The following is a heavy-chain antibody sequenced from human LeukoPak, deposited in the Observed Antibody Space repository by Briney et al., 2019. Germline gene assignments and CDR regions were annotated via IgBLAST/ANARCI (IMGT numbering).Heavy chain of an antibody. Sequence: GGSLRLSCAASGFAFSTYGMHWVRQAPGKGLEWVSYISSSGSTIYYADSVKGRFTISRDNAKNSLYLQMNSLRAEDTAVYYCARGYYGSGIADYWGQGTLVTVSS. D-gene: IGHD3-10*01. J-gene: IGHJ4*02. CDR2: ISSSGSTI. CDR3: ARGYYGSGIADY. CDR1: GFAFSTYG. V-gene: IGHV3-48*04.